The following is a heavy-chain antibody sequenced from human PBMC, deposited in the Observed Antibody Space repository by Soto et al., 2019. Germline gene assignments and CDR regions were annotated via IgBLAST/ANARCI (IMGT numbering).Heavy chain of an antibody. CDR3: AKDSLYSSSLNDAFDI. V-gene: IGHV3-30*18. D-gene: IGHD6-13*01. J-gene: IGHJ3*02. Sequence: GGSLLVSCAASGFTFSIYGMPWVRQAPGMGLEWVAVISYDGSNKYYADSVKGRFTISRDNSKNTLYLQMNSLRAEDTAVYYCAKDSLYSSSLNDAFDIWGHGTMVTVSS. CDR2: ISYDGSNK. CDR1: GFTFSIYG.